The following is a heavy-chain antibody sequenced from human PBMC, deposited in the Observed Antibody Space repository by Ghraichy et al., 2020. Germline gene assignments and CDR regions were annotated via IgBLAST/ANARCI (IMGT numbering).Heavy chain of an antibody. Sequence: SQTLSRTCTVSGGSINSYYWSWIRQPPGKGLEWIGYIYYSGSTNYNPSLKSRVTISVDTSKNQFYLKLSSVTAADTAVYYCARDQFRDFVTGTHYYYGMDVWGQGTTVTVSS. CDR1: GGSINSYY. CDR2: IYYSGST. D-gene: IGHD3/OR15-3a*01. CDR3: ARDQFRDFVTGTHYYYGMDV. V-gene: IGHV4-59*01. J-gene: IGHJ6*02.